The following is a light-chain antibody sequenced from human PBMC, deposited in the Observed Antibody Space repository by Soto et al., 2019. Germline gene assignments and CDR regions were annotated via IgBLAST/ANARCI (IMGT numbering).Light chain of an antibody. J-gene: IGKJ1*01. CDR2: GAS. V-gene: IGKV3-15*01. Sequence: DTVMTQSPATLSVSQREKATLSCRASKSISSNLAWYQQKPGQAPRLLIYGASTRATGIPARFSGSGSGTEFTLSICSLQSENFAVYYCQQYNNWPRTFGQGTKV. CDR3: QQYNNWPRT. CDR1: KSISSN.